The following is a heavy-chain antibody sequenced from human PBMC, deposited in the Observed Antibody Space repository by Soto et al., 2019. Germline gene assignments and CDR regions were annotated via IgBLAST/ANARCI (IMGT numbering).Heavy chain of an antibody. Sequence: GASVKVSCKASGYTFTSYAMHWVRQAPGQRLEWMGWINAGNGNTKYSQKFQGRVTITRDTSASTAYMELSSLRSEDTAVYYCAREDYDILTGYYSYYYYGMDVWGQGTTVTVSS. V-gene: IGHV1-3*01. D-gene: IGHD3-9*01. J-gene: IGHJ6*02. CDR3: AREDYDILTGYYSYYYYGMDV. CDR1: GYTFTSYA. CDR2: INAGNGNT.